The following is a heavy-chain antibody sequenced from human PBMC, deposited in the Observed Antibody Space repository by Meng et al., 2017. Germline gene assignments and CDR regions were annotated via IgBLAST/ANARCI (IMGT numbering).Heavy chain of an antibody. CDR3: AKDVSAMVTGIFDH. J-gene: IGHJ4*02. CDR1: GFTSSSYA. D-gene: IGHD5-18*01. V-gene: IGHV3-23*01. CDR2: ISGSGGRT. Sequence: GGSLRLSCAASGFTSSSYAMSWVRQAPGKGLEWVSAISGSGGRTYYADSVKGRFTISRDNSKNTLYLQMNSLRAEDTAVYYCAKDVSAMVTGIFDHWGQGTLVTVSS.